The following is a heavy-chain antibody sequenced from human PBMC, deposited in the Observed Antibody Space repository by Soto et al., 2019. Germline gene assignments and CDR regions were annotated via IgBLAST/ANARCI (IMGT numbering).Heavy chain of an antibody. D-gene: IGHD6-6*01. CDR2: ISGSGGST. Sequence: GGSLRLSCAASGFTFSSYAMSWVRQAPGKGLEWVSAISGSGGSTYYADSAKGRFTISRDNSKNTLYLQMNSLRAEDTAVYYCAKDLSLAARPLNYFDYWGQGTLVTVSS. CDR3: AKDLSLAARPLNYFDY. V-gene: IGHV3-23*01. CDR1: GFTFSSYA. J-gene: IGHJ4*02.